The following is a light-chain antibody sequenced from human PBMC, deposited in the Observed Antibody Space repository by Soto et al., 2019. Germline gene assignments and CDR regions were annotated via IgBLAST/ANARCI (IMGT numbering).Light chain of an antibody. V-gene: IGLV1-44*01. CDR3: AAWDDSLNGRV. Sequence: VLTQPPSASGTPGQRVTISCSGSNSNIGSNTVNWYQQLPGTAPKLLIYYDNLRPSGVPDRISGSKSGTSASLDISGLQSDDEADYYCAAWDDSLNGRVFGTGTKLTVL. J-gene: IGLJ1*01. CDR1: NSNIGSNT. CDR2: YDN.